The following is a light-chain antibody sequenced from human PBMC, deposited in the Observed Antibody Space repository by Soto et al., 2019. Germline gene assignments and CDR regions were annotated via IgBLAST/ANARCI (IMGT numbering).Light chain of an antibody. CDR2: GNS. CDR3: SSYTSGNAYVI. Sequence: QSVLTQPPSVSGAPGQRVTISCTGSSSNIGAGYDVHWYQQLPGTAPKLLIYGNSNRPSGVPDRFSGSKSGTSASLAITGLQAEDEADYYCSSYTSGNAYVIFGGGTKVTVL. CDR1: SSNIGAGYD. V-gene: IGLV1-40*01. J-gene: IGLJ2*01.